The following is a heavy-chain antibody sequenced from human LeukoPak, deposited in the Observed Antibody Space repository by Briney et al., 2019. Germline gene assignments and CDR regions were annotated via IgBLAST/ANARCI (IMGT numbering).Heavy chain of an antibody. CDR2: ISAYSGNK. Sequence: ASVNVSCKASGYTFTSYGISWVRQAPGQGLAWVGWISAYSGNKKYAKNLQGRVNMTRDKFIRTANMELSRLRGEDTGVYYSARARIQSGNWFDPWGQGTLVTVSS. V-gene: IGHV1-18*01. J-gene: IGHJ5*02. CDR1: GYTFTSYG. D-gene: IGHD5-24*01. CDR3: ARARIQSGNWFDP.